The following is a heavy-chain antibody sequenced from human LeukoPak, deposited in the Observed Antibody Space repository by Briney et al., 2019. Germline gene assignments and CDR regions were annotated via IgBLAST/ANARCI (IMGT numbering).Heavy chain of an antibody. J-gene: IGHJ3*02. CDR2: MYYTGSS. D-gene: IGHD2-15*01. CDR3: AKLIQWSDTFDI. Sequence: PSETLSLTCTVSGGSINSYYWSWIRQPPGKGLEWIGNMYYTGSSNYNPSLKSRVTISVDTSKIQFSLKLSSVTAADTAVYYCAKLIQWSDTFDIWGQGTMVTVSS. V-gene: IGHV4-59*08. CDR1: GGSINSYY.